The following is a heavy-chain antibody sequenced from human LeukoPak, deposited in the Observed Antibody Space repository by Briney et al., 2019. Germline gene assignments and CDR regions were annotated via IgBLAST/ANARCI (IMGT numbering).Heavy chain of an antibody. CDR1: GFTFSIHG. D-gene: IGHD6-13*01. J-gene: IGHJ4*02. Sequence: GGSLRLSCAASGFTFSIHGMNWVRQAPGKGLEWVSYIINSGGTVYYTDSVQGRFTISRDNARNSLFLQMNSLRAEDTAVYYCARVKGSSGGDYWGQGTLVTVSS. CDR2: IINSGGTV. V-gene: IGHV3-48*01. CDR3: ARVKGSSGGDY.